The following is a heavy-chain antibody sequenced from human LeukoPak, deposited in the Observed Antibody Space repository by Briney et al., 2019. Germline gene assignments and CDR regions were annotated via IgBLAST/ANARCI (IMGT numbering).Heavy chain of an antibody. J-gene: IGHJ6*02. CDR2: TYYRSKWYN. CDR1: GDSVSSNSAA. V-gene: IGHV6-1*01. D-gene: IGHD3-3*01. CDR3: ARGGSRSYDFWSGYNYYYYGMDV. Sequence: SQTLSLTCAIPGDSVSSNSAAWNWIRQSPSRGLEWLGRTYYRSKWYNDYAVSVKSRITINPDTSKNQFSLQLNSVTPEDTAVYYCARGGSRSYDFWSGYNYYYYGMDVWGQGTTVTVSS.